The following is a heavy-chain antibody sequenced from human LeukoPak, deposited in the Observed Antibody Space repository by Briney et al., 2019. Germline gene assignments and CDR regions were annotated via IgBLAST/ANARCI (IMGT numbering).Heavy chain of an antibody. Sequence: ASVKVSCKASGYTFTDYYMHWVRQAPGQGLELVGWINPNSGGTNYAQNFQGRVTMTRDTSISTAYMELSRLTSDDTALYYCARVGVRGVIMGGFDYWGQGTLVTVSS. V-gene: IGHV1-2*02. D-gene: IGHD3-10*01. J-gene: IGHJ4*02. CDR2: INPNSGGT. CDR3: ARVGVRGVIMGGFDY. CDR1: GYTFTDYY.